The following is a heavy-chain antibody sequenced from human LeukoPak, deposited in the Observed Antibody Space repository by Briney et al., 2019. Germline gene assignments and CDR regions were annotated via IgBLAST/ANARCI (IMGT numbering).Heavy chain of an antibody. CDR2: INHSGST. J-gene: IGHJ4*02. CDR3: ARGPPWYSSPGRFDY. Sequence: PSETLSLTCAVYGGSFSGYYWSWIRQPPGKGLEWIGEINHSGSTNYNPSLKSRDTISVDTSKNQFSLKLSSVTAADTAVYYCARGPPWYSSPGRFDYWGQGTLVTVSS. D-gene: IGHD6-13*01. CDR1: GGSFSGYY. V-gene: IGHV4-34*01.